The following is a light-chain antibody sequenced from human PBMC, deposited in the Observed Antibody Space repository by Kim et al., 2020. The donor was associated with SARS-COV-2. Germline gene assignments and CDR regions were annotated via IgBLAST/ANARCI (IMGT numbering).Light chain of an antibody. CDR1: QGLVYRDGNTY. V-gene: IGKV2-30*01. J-gene: IGKJ1*01. Sequence: PASISGRPSQGLVYRDGNTYLNGFQLRPGQSPRRLISKVSNRDSGVPDRFSGSGSGSDFTLKISRVEAEDIGVYYCMQATHWPRTFGQGTKVDIK. CDR2: KVS. CDR3: MQATHWPRT.